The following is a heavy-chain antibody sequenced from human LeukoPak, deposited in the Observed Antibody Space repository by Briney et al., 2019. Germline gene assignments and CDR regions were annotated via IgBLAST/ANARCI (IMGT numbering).Heavy chain of an antibody. J-gene: IGHJ4*02. V-gene: IGHV1-2*02. CDR1: GYIXTDYY. CDR2: INPNSGGT. CDR3: ARGQRWLQLGPDY. D-gene: IGHD5-24*01. Sequence: ASVKVSCKASGYIXTDYYMHGVRQAPGQGLEWMGWINPNSGGTNYAQKFQGRVTMTRDTSISTAYMELSRLRSDDTAIYYCARGQRWLQLGPDYWGQGTLVTVSS.